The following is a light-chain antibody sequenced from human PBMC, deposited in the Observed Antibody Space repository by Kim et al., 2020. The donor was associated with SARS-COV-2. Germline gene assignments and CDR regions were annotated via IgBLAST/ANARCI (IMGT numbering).Light chain of an antibody. CDR3: QKYDSAPLT. V-gene: IGKV1-27*01. CDR2: AAS. Sequence: AAIGDRVTVTCRARQDIYNYLDWYQQKPGKVPKLLIYAASALQSEVPSRFSGSGFGTDFTLTISSLQPEDVAIYYCQKYDSAPLTFGGGTKVDIK. CDR1: QDIYNY. J-gene: IGKJ4*01.